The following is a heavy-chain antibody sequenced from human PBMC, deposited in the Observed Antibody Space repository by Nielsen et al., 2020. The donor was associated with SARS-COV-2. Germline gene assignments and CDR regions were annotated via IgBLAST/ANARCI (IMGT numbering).Heavy chain of an antibody. V-gene: IGHV4-4*02. CDR2: VSHSGST. D-gene: IGHD2-2*02. Sequence: SETLSLTCAVSGGSVSSNDWWTWVRQSPEKGLEWIGEVSHSGSTNYSPSLKSRVTLSMDKSRSQFSLRLTSVSAADTAVYFCARGDLVVVPSPLLGLGPIFYYFYLDVWGKGTSVIVSS. CDR3: ARGDLVVVPSPLLGLGPIFYYFYLDV. J-gene: IGHJ6*03. CDR1: GGSVSSNDW.